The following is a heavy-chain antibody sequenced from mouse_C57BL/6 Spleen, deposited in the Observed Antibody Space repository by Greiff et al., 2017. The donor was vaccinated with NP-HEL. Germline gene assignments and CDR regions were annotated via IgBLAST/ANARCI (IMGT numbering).Heavy chain of an antibody. CDR1: GFNIKDDY. Sequence: EVQLQQSGAELVRPGASVKLSCTASGFNIKDDYMHWVKQRPEQGLEWIGWIDPENGDTEYASKFQGKATITADTSSNTAYLQLSSLTSEDTAVYYCTTPRDSSGYRFAYWGQGTLVTVSA. D-gene: IGHD3-2*02. CDR3: TTPRDSSGYRFAY. J-gene: IGHJ3*01. V-gene: IGHV14-4*01. CDR2: IDPENGDT.